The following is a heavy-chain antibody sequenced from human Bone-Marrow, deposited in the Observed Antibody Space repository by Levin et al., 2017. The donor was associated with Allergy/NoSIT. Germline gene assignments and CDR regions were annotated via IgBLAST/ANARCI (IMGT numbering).Heavy chain of an antibody. D-gene: IGHD3-10*01. J-gene: IGHJ3*02. CDR3: AKITMVQGAHDAFDI. CDR1: GFTFSSYG. CDR2: ISYDGSNK. Sequence: GESLKISCAASGFTFSSYGMHWVRQAPGKGLEWVAVISYDGSNKYYADSVKGRFTISRDNSKNTLYLQMNSLRAEDTAVYYCAKITMVQGAHDAFDIWGQGTMVTVSS. V-gene: IGHV3-30*18.